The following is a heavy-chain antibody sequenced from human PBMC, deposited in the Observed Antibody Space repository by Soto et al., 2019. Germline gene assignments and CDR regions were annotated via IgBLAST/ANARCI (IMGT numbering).Heavy chain of an antibody. CDR3: ARDRMAAAMDAFDI. V-gene: IGHV3-33*01. CDR2: IWYDGSNK. D-gene: IGHD6-13*01. CDR1: GFTFSSYG. Sequence: GGSLRLSCAASGFTFSSYGMHWVRQAPGKGLEWVAVIWYDGSNKYYADSVKGRFTISRDNSKSTLYLQMNSLRAEDTAVYYCARDRMAAAMDAFDIWGQGTMVTVSS. J-gene: IGHJ3*02.